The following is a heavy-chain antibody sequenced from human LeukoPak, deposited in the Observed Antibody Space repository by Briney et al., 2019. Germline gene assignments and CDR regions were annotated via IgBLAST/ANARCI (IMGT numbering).Heavy chain of an antibody. Sequence: GGSLRLSCAASGLNFSSYAMSWVRQAPGKGLEWVSAISGSGGSTYYADSVKGRFTISRDNSKNTMYLQMNSLRAEDTAVYYCAKTAAGMQGAWGQGTLVTVSS. CDR2: ISGSGGST. D-gene: IGHD3-10*01. V-gene: IGHV3-23*01. CDR1: GLNFSSYA. CDR3: AKTAAGMQGA. J-gene: IGHJ5*02.